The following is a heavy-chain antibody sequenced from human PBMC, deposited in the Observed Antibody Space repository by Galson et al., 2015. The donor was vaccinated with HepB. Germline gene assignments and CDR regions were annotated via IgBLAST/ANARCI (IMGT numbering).Heavy chain of an antibody. J-gene: IGHJ4*02. CDR2: ISSSSSYT. CDR3: ARDPRGWYGHLDY. Sequence: SLRLSCAASGFTFSDYYMSWIRQAPGKGLEWVSYISSSSSYTNYADSVKGRFTISRDNAKNSLYLQMNSLRAEDTAVYYCARDPRGWYGHLDYWGQGTLVTVSS. V-gene: IGHV3-11*06. D-gene: IGHD6-19*01. CDR1: GFTFSDYY.